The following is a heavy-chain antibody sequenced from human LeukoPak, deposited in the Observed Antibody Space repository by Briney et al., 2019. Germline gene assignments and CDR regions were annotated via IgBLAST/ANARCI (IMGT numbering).Heavy chain of an antibody. J-gene: IGHJ4*02. CDR2: INHSGST. CDR1: GGSFSGYY. CDR3: ARDRDWQWLGNYFDS. Sequence: SETLSLTCAVYGGSFSGYYWSWIRQPPGKGLEWIGEINHSGSTNYNPSLKSRVTISVDTSKNQFSLKLSSVTAEDTALYYCARDRDWQWLGNYFDSWGQGTLVTVSS. D-gene: IGHD6-19*01. V-gene: IGHV4-34*01.